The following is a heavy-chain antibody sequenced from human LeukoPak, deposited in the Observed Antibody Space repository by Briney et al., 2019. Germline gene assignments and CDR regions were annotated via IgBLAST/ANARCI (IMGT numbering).Heavy chain of an antibody. CDR3: LTSSFDH. CDR2: ISSNSDTI. J-gene: IGHJ4*02. V-gene: IGHV3-9*01. Sequence: SGGSLRLSCAASGFTLGDYDIHWVRQAPGKGPEWVSSISSNSDTIAYAEPVKGRFTVSRDNTTNSLYLQMDSLRVEDTALYYCLTSSFDHWGQGTLVTVSS. CDR1: GFTLGDYD.